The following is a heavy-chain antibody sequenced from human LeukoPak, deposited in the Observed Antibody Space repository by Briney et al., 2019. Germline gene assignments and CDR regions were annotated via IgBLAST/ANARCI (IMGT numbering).Heavy chain of an antibody. J-gene: IGHJ4*02. V-gene: IGHV3-15*01. D-gene: IGHD3-9*01. CDR2: IKSKTDGGTT. CDR3: TTDPPPDYDILTRFDY. Sequence: SPGGSLRLSCAASGFTFSNAWMSWVRQAPGKGLEWVGRIKSKTDGGTTDYAAPVKGRFTISRDDSKNTLYLQMNSLKTEDTAVYYCTTDPPPDYDILTRFDYWGQGTLVTVSS. CDR1: GFTFSNAW.